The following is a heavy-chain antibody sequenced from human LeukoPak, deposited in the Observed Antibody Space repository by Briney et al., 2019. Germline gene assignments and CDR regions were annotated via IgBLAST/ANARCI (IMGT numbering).Heavy chain of an antibody. D-gene: IGHD4-17*01. V-gene: IGHV4-59*01. CDR1: GGSISSYY. Sequence: SETLSLTCTVSGGSISSYYWSWIRQPPGQGLEWIGYIYYSGSTNYNPSLKSRVTISVDTSKNQFSLKLSSVTAADTAVYYCARDDYGDYFDYWGQGTLVTVSS. J-gene: IGHJ4*02. CDR3: ARDDYGDYFDY. CDR2: IYYSGST.